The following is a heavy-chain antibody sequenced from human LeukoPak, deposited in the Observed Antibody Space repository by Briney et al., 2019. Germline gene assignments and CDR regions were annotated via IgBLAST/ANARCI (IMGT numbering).Heavy chain of an antibody. J-gene: IGHJ3*02. CDR3: ARDPAGWYYYDSSGAFDI. Sequence: ASVKVSCKASGYTFTSYGISWVRQAPGQGLEWMGWSSAYNGNTNYAQKLQGRVTMTTVTSTSTAYMELRSLRSDDTAVYYCARDPAGWYYYDSSGAFDIWGQGTMVSVSS. D-gene: IGHD3-22*01. V-gene: IGHV1-18*01. CDR2: SSAYNGNT. CDR1: GYTFTSYG.